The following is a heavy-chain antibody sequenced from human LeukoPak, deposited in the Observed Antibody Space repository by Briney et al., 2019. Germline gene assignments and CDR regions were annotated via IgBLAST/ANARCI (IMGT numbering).Heavy chain of an antibody. D-gene: IGHD2-2*01. CDR2: IYSGGST. CDR1: GFTVSSNY. V-gene: IGHV3-53*01. J-gene: IGHJ4*02. Sequence: PGGSLRLSCAASGFTVSSNYMSWVRQAPGKGLEWVSVIYSGGSTYYADSVKGRFTISRDNSKNTLYLQMNSLRAEDTAVYYCARDLGFDCSSTSCYPGWVRSNYFDYWGQGTLVTVSS. CDR3: ARDLGFDCSSTSCYPGWVRSNYFDY.